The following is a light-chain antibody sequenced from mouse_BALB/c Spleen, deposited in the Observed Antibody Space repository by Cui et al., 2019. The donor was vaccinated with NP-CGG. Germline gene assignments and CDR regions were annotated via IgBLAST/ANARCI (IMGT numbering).Light chain of an antibody. V-gene: IGLV1*01. CDR2: GTN. Sequence: QAVLTQESALTTSPGKTVTLTCRSSTGAVTTSNYANWVQEKPDHLFTGLIGGTNNRAPGVPPRFSGSLIGDKAALTITGAQTEDEAIYFCALWYSNHWVFGGGTRLTVL. CDR3: ALWYSNHWV. CDR1: TGAVTTSNY. J-gene: IGLJ1*01.